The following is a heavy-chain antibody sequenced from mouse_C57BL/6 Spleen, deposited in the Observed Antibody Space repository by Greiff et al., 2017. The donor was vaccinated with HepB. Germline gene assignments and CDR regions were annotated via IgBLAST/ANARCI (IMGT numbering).Heavy chain of an antibody. V-gene: IGHV1-59*01. CDR1: GYTFTSYW. CDR2: IDPSDSYT. J-gene: IGHJ4*01. D-gene: IGHD2-4*01. Sequence: VQLQQPGAELVRPGTSVKLSCKASGYTFTSYWMHWVKQRPGQGLEWIGVIDPSDSYTNYNQKFKGKATLTVDTSSSTAYMQLSSLTSEDSAVYYCPSLYYDYDGAMDYWGQGTSVTVSS. CDR3: PSLYYDYDGAMDY.